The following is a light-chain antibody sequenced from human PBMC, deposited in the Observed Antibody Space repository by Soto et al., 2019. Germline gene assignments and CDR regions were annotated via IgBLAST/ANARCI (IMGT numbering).Light chain of an antibody. CDR1: QNVNRY. J-gene: IGKJ4*01. CDR3: QQRTIWPPLT. Sequence: EVVLTQSPATLSLSPGERATLSCRASQNVNRYLAWYQQKPGQAPILLIYDASNRATGIPGRFSGSGSGTDFTLPISSLVPEDFAVYYCQQRTIWPPLTFGGGTKVDIK. CDR2: DAS. V-gene: IGKV3-11*01.